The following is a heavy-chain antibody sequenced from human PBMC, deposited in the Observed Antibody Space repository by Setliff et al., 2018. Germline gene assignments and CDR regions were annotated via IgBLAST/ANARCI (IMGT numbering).Heavy chain of an antibody. CDR1: GDSITSNSYH. J-gene: IGHJ4*02. CDR2: IYYSGST. V-gene: IGHV4-39*07. CDR3: TRNINFGRGGSPPIY. Sequence: SETLSLTCTVSGDSITSNSYHWGWIRQPPGKGLEWIGSIYYSGSTYYNPSLKSRVTISVDTSKNQFSLKLTSVTAADTAVYYCTRNINFGRGGSPPIYWGQGTLVTVSS. D-gene: IGHD2-15*01.